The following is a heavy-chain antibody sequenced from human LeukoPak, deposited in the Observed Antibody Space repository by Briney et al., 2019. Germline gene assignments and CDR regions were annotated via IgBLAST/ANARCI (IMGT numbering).Heavy chain of an antibody. V-gene: IGHV1-18*01. Sequence: SVNPSCKVSAYTLTSLGVSWVRQAAGQGREWVGWIRAYNGTTNYAQKLQGRDPLTTDTSPSTACMELWSLRSDDWAVECCATGPWVYFDYWGQGTLVTVSS. D-gene: IGHD1-1*01. CDR1: AYTLTSLG. CDR3: ATGPWVYFDY. J-gene: IGHJ4*02. CDR2: IRAYNGTT.